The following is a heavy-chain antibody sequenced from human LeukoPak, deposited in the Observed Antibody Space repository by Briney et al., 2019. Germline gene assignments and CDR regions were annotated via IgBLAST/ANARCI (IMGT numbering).Heavy chain of an antibody. D-gene: IGHD6-13*01. CDR3: ASPRRSSPLLLDY. Sequence: GGSLRLSCAASGFTVSSNYMSWVRQAPGKGLEWVSVIYSGGSTYYADSVKGRFTISRDNSKNTLYLQMNSLRAEDTAVYYCASPRRSSPLLLDYWGQGTLVTVSS. V-gene: IGHV3-66*01. CDR2: IYSGGST. J-gene: IGHJ4*02. CDR1: GFTVSSNY.